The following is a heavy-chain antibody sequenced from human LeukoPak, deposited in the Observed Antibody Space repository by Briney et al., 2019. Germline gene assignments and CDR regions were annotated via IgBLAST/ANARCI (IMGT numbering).Heavy chain of an antibody. J-gene: IGHJ3*02. V-gene: IGHV3-74*01. CDR3: ARELRFGELAFDI. Sequence: GGSLRLSCAASGFTFSSYWMHWVRQASGKGLVWVSRINGDGRSTTYAGSVKGRFTISRDNAKNTLYLQMNSLRAEDTAVYYCARELRFGELAFDIWGQGTLVTVSS. CDR2: INGDGRST. D-gene: IGHD3-10*01. CDR1: GFTFSSYW.